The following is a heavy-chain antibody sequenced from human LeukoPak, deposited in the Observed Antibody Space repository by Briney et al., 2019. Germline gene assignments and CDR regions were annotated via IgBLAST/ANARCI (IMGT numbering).Heavy chain of an antibody. CDR1: GYTFTGYY. D-gene: IGHD3-22*01. CDR2: INPNSGGT. Sequence: ASVKVSYKASGYTFTGYYMHWVRQAPGQGLEWMGWINPNSGGTNYAQKFQGRVTMTRDTSISTAYMDLSRLRSDDTAVYYCARDEDYYDSSGYYNWFDPWGQGTLVTVSS. J-gene: IGHJ5*02. V-gene: IGHV1-2*02. CDR3: ARDEDYYDSSGYYNWFDP.